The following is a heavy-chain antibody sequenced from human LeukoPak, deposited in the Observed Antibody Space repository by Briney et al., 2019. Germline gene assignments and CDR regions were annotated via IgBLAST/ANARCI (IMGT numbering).Heavy chain of an antibody. D-gene: IGHD1-14*01. J-gene: IGHJ3*02. CDR1: GGTFSSYA. Sequence: SVKVSCKASGGTFSSYAIGWVRQAPGQGFEWMGEFIPIFGTANYAQKFQGRVTITTDESTSTAYMELSSLRSEDTAVYYCARVAEPHHSWAFDIWGQGTMVTVSS. V-gene: IGHV1-69*05. CDR2: FIPIFGTA. CDR3: ARVAEPHHSWAFDI.